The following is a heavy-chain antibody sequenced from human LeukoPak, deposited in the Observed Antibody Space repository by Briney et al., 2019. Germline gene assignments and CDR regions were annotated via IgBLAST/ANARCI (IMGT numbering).Heavy chain of an antibody. CDR3: ARNNILTGYYILV. D-gene: IGHD3-9*01. V-gene: IGHV1-46*01. J-gene: IGHJ4*02. CDR2: INPSGGST. CDR1: GYTFTSYY. Sequence: GASVKVSCKASGYTFTSYYMHWVRQAPGQGLEWMGIINPSGGSTSYAQKFQGRVTMTRDTSTSTVYMELSSLRAEDTAVYYCARNNILTGYYILVWGQGTLVTVSS.